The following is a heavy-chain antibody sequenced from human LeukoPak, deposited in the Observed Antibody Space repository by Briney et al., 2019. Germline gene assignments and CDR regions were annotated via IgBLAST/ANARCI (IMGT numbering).Heavy chain of an antibody. D-gene: IGHD3-10*01. J-gene: IGHJ6*03. Sequence: GGSLRLSCAASGFTFSSYAMSWVRQAPGKGLEWVSAISGSGGSTYYADSVKGRFTISRDNAKNSLYLQMNSLRAEDTAVYYCATVGEGLLWFGELLPDYYMDVWGKGTTVTVSS. CDR2: ISGSGGST. CDR3: ATVGEGLLWFGELLPDYYMDV. CDR1: GFTFSSYA. V-gene: IGHV3-23*01.